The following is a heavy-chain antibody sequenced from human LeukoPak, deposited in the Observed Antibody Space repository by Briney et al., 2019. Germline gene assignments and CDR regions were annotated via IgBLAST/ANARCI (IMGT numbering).Heavy chain of an antibody. CDR2: IYYSGST. CDR1: GGSISSYY. Sequence: PSETLSLTCTVSGGSISSYYWSWIRQPPGKGLEWIGYIYYSGSTNYNPSLKSRVTISVDMSKNQFSLKLSSVTAADTAVYYCARSEAVAGHRFDYWGQGTLVTVSS. J-gene: IGHJ4*02. V-gene: IGHV4-59*12. D-gene: IGHD6-19*01. CDR3: ARSEAVAGHRFDY.